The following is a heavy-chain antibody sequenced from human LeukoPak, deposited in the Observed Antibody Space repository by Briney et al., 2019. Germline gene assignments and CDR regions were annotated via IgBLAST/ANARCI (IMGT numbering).Heavy chain of an antibody. D-gene: IGHD3-22*01. J-gene: IGHJ4*02. Sequence: GGSLRLSCAASGFTFSSYNMNWVRQAPGKGLEWVSSITSSSTYIYYTDSVKGRFTISRDNAEKSLYLQMNSLRAEDTAVYYCAKDSKYYYDSSGYLDYWGQGTLVTVSS. V-gene: IGHV3-21*01. CDR1: GFTFSSYN. CDR2: ITSSSTYI. CDR3: AKDSKYYYDSSGYLDY.